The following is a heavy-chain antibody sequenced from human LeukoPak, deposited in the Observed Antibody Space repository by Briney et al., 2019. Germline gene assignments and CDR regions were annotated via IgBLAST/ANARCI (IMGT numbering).Heavy chain of an antibody. CDR3: ARGPAVTTKLNYYYYVMDV. D-gene: IGHD4-17*01. CDR1: GGSISSGGYS. V-gene: IGHV4-30-2*01. CDR2: IYHSGST. J-gene: IGHJ6*02. Sequence: PSQTLSLTCAVPGGSISSGGYSWSWIRQPPGKGLEWIGYIYHSGSTYYNPSLKSRVTISVDRSKNQFSLKLSSVTAADTAVYYCARGPAVTTKLNYYYYVMDVWGQGTTVTVSS.